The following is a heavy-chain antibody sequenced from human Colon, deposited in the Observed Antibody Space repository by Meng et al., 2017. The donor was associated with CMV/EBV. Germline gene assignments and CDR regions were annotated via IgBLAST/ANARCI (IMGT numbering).Heavy chain of an antibody. CDR2: IYYDGNT. J-gene: IGHJ6*02. V-gene: IGHV4-59*01. D-gene: IGHD5-12*01. Sequence: SETLSLTYTVSGGSISTYFWTWIRQSPGKGLDWIGYIYYDGNTNYNPSLKSRVTISLDTSKNQFSLKLNSVTAADTAVYYCARMGSGYDYDYYYGVDVWGQGTTVTVSS. CDR1: GGSISTYF. CDR3: ARMGSGYDYDYYYGVDV.